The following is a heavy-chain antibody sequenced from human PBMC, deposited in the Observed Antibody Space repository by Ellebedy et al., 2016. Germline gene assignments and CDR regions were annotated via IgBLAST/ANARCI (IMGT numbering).Heavy chain of an antibody. CDR3: ARDGSEWSRDY. D-gene: IGHD3-3*01. J-gene: IGHJ4*02. Sequence: GESLKISXAASGFPFSSYWMSWVRQAPGKGLESVANIKEDGSEKYYLDSVKGRFTISRDNAKNSLFLQMNSLRVEDTAVYYCARDGSEWSRDYWGKGTLVTVSS. CDR1: GFPFSSYW. V-gene: IGHV3-7*01. CDR2: IKEDGSEK.